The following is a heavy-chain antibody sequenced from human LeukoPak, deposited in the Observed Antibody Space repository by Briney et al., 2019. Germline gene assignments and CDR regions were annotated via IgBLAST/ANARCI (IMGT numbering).Heavy chain of an antibody. CDR1: YSFSNYW. CDR2: IYPGDSDL. J-gene: IGHJ6*03. Sequence: GGSLKISCRYSFSNYWIAWVRQMPGKGLEWMGLIYPGDSDLRYSPSFQGQVTISVDKSISTAYLQRSSLKASDTAMYYCARAHRGYCSSSNTCPYYMEEWGKGTTVTVSS. D-gene: IGHD2-2*01. V-gene: IGHV5-51*01. CDR3: ARAHRGYCSSSNTCPYYMEE.